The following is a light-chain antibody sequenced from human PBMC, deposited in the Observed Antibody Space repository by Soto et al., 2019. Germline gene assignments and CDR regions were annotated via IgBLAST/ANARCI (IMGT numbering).Light chain of an antibody. V-gene: IGKV1-5*03. CDR1: QSISSW. CDR3: QQSYSTPIT. J-gene: IGKJ5*01. Sequence: DIQMTQSPSSLSASVGDRVTITCRASQSISSWLAWYQQKPGTAPKLLIYKASSLQSGVPSRFSGRGSGTEFTLTISSLQPDDFATYYCQQSYSTPITFGQGTRLEIK. CDR2: KAS.